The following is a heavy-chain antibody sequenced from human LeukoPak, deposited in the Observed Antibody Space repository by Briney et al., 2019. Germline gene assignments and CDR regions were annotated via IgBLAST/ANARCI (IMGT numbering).Heavy chain of an antibody. D-gene: IGHD2-2*01. V-gene: IGHV4-34*01. CDR1: GGSFSGYY. Sequence: PSETLSLTCAVYGGSFSGYYWSWIRQPPGKGLEWIGEINHSGSTNYNPSLKSRVTISVDTSKNQFSLKLSSVIAADTAVYYCARSTGMVVVPAASPYYSNYFDYWGQGTLVTVSS. CDR2: INHSGST. J-gene: IGHJ4*02. CDR3: ARSTGMVVVPAASPYYSNYFDY.